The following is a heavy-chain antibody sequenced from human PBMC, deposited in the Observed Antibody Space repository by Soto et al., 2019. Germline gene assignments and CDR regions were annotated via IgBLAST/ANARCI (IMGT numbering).Heavy chain of an antibody. CDR2: MNPNSGNT. V-gene: IGHV1-8*01. J-gene: IGHJ4*02. CDR1: GYTFTSYD. D-gene: IGHD1-26*01. CDR3: ARVHSGTSGQDFDY. Sequence: QVQLVQSGAEVKKPGASVKVSCKASGYTFTSYDINWVRQATGHGLEWMGWMNPNSGNTGYAQKFQGRVTXXRXTXXSTAYMELSSLRSEDTAVYYCARVHSGTSGQDFDYWGQGTLVTVSS.